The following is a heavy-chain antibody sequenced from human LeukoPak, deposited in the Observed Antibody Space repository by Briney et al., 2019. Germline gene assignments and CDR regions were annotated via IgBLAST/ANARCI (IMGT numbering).Heavy chain of an antibody. CDR3: VRHRQWLLFPDY. CDR2: IFYSGAT. CDR1: GDSISINYN. Sequence: SETLSLTCTVSGDSISINYNWGWIRQPPGQGLEWIGSIFYSGATYYSPSLKSRVTISVDTSKIQFSLKLSSMTAADTAVYYCVRHRQWLLFPDYWGQGTLVTVSS. D-gene: IGHD6-19*01. V-gene: IGHV4-39*01. J-gene: IGHJ4*02.